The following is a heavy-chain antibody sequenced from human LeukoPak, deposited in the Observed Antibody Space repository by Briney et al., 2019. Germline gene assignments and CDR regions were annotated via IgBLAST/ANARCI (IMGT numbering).Heavy chain of an antibody. Sequence: GGSLRLSCAVSGFPFTTYNMNWVRQAPGKGLEWVSYIDSSSSTIKYADSVKGRFTVSRDNAKNSLHLQMNSLRAEDTAVYYCVRDRGISFYFDYWGQGTLVTVSS. CDR2: IDSSSSTI. CDR3: VRDRGISFYFDY. CDR1: GFPFTTYN. V-gene: IGHV3-48*01. J-gene: IGHJ4*02. D-gene: IGHD3-16*02.